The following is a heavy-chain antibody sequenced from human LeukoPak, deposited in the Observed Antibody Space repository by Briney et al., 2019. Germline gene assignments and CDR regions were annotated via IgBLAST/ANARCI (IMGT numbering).Heavy chain of an antibody. CDR1: GFTFSSYS. CDR3: ARGDRCTSTSCSLTYAFDI. D-gene: IGHD2-2*01. CDR2: ISSSSSYI. J-gene: IGHJ3*02. Sequence: GGSLRLSCAASGFTFSSYSMNWVRQAPGKGLEWVSSISSSSSYIYYADSVKGRFTISRDNAKNSLYLQMNSLRAEDTAVYYCARGDRCTSTSCSLTYAFDIWGQGIMVTVSS. V-gene: IGHV3-21*01.